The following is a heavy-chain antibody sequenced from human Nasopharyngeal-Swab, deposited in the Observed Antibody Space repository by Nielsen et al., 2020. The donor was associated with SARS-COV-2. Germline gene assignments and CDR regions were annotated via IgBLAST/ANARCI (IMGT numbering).Heavy chain of an antibody. CDR2: INAGNGNT. Sequence: ASVKVSCKASGYTFTSYAMHWVRQAPGQRLEWMGWINAGNGNTKYSQKFQGRVTITADESTSTAYMELSSLRSEDTAVYYCARVSGYCSSTSCYTGGIDYWGQGTLVTVSS. CDR3: ARVSGYCSSTSCYTGGIDY. V-gene: IGHV1-3*01. CDR1: GYTFTSYA. J-gene: IGHJ4*02. D-gene: IGHD2-2*02.